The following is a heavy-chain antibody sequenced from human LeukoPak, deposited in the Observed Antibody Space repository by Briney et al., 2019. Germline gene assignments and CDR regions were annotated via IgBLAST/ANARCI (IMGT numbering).Heavy chain of an antibody. Sequence: PSETLSLTCTVSGGSISSYYWSWIRQPAGKGLEWIGRIYTSGSTNYNPSLKSRVTMSVDTSKNQFSLKLSSVAAADTAVYYCARVRIDYGDYYFDYWGQGTLVTVSS. CDR3: ARVRIDYGDYYFDY. D-gene: IGHD4-17*01. V-gene: IGHV4-4*07. J-gene: IGHJ4*02. CDR1: GGSISSYY. CDR2: IYTSGST.